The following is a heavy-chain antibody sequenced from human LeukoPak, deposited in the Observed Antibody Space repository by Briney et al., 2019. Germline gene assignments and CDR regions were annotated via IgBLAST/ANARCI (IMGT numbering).Heavy chain of an antibody. CDR3: AREVPPELRHFDWLAAHAFDI. V-gene: IGHV3-23*01. J-gene: IGHJ3*02. CDR1: GFTFSSYG. D-gene: IGHD3-9*01. Sequence: GGSLRLSCAASGFTFSSYGMSWVRQAPGKGLEWVSAISGTGGTTYYADSVKGRFTISRDNSKNTLYLQMNSLRAEDTAVYYCAREVPPELRHFDWLAAHAFDIWGQGTMVTVSS. CDR2: ISGTGGTT.